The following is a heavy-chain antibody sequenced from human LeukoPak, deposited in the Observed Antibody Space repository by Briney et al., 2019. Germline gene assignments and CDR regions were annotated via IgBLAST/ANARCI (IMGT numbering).Heavy chain of an antibody. Sequence: SETLSLTCTVSGGSISSGTYYWGWIRQPPGKGLECIGTIYYSGSTFYNPSLKSRVTISVDTSKNQFSLKLTSVTAADTAVYYCAGTYRLRRFDPWGQGTLVTVSS. V-gene: IGHV4-39*01. D-gene: IGHD2-2*02. CDR3: AGTYRLRRFDP. CDR1: GGSISSGTYY. CDR2: IYYSGST. J-gene: IGHJ5*02.